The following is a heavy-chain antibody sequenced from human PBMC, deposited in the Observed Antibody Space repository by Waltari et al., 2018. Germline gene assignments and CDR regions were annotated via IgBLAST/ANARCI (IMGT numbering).Heavy chain of an antibody. J-gene: IGHJ4*02. D-gene: IGHD5-18*01. Sequence: ELQLEESGGGPVQPGGSLRLSCAASGFTFSSYWMHWVRQVPGKGLLSVARIKSEGSSTTYADAVKGRFTISRENAKDTRYLQMNSLRAEDTALYYCARDIGGYALDYWGQGTLVTVSS. CDR2: IKSEGSST. CDR3: ARDIGGYALDY. V-gene: IGHV3-74*01. CDR1: GFTFSSYW.